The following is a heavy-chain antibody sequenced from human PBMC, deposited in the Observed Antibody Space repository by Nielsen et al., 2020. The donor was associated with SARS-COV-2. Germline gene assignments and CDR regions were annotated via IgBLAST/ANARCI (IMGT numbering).Heavy chain of an antibody. J-gene: IGHJ3*02. V-gene: IGHV4-38-2*02. D-gene: IGHD6-13*01. CDR1: GYSISSGYS. Sequence: SETLSLTCTVPGYSISSGYSGGWTRQPPGKGLEWIGSTYHSGSTYYNPSLKSRVTISVDTSKNQFSLKLSSVTAADTAVYYCARGFTAAAGTDAFDIWGQGTMVTVSS. CDR2: TYHSGST. CDR3: ARGFTAAAGTDAFDI.